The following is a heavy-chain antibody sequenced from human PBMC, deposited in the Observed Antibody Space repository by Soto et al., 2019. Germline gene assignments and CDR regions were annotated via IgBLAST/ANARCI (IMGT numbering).Heavy chain of an antibody. V-gene: IGHV1-3*01. CDR1: GYTFTSYA. Sequence: ASVKVSCKASGYTFTSYAMHWVRQAPGQRLEWMGWINAGNGNTKYSQKFQGRVTITRDTSASTAYMELSSLRSEDTAVYYCARDSYCSGGSCYFWFDPWGQGTLVTVSS. D-gene: IGHD2-15*01. CDR2: INAGNGNT. J-gene: IGHJ5*02. CDR3: ARDSYCSGGSCYFWFDP.